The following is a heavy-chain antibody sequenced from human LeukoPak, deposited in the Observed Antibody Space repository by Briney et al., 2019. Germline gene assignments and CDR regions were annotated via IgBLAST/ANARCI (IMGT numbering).Heavy chain of an antibody. CDR2: LYSGSHI. CDR1: GFTVSSNY. D-gene: IGHD3/OR15-3a*01. J-gene: IGHJ4*02. CDR3: AILVLRSGNLETFDY. V-gene: IGHV3-53*01. Sequence: PGGSLRLSCAVSGFTVSSNYMSWVRQAPGRGLEWVSSLYSGSHIFYADSLKGRFTISRDYSNNTLFLQMNSLRAEDTAVYYCAILVLRSGNLETFDYWGQGTLVTVSS.